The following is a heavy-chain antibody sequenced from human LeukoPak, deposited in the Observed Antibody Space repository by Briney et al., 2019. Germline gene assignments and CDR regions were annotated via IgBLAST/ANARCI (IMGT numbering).Heavy chain of an antibody. V-gene: IGHV4-39*07. CDR1: GFTFSGST. CDR2: IHYSGST. J-gene: IGHJ4*02. CDR3: ARSKVRSYFDY. Sequence: GSLKLSCAASGFTFSGSTMHWVRQPPGKGLEWIGSIHYSGSTYYNPSLKSRVTISADTSKNQFSLKLSSVTAADTAVYYCARSKVRSYFDYWGQGTLVTVSS. D-gene: IGHD3-10*01.